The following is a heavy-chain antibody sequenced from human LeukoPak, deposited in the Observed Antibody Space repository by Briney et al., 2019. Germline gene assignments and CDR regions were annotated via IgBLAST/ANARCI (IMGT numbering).Heavy chain of an antibody. CDR2: INAGNGNT. Sequence: KSGRSLRLSCAASGFTFSSYAMHWVRQAPGQRLEWMGWINAGNGNTKYSQKFQGRVTITRDTSASTAYMELSSLRSEDTAVYCCARALYPIRSSWYFDYWGQGTLVTVSS. D-gene: IGHD6-13*01. CDR1: GFTFSSYA. CDR3: ARALYPIRSSWYFDY. V-gene: IGHV1-3*01. J-gene: IGHJ4*02.